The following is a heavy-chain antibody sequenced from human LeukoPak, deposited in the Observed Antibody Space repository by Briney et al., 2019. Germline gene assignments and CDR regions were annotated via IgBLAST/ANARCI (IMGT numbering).Heavy chain of an antibody. V-gene: IGHV4-39*01. CDR3: ASSTQPGYYGMDV. CDR2: IYYSGST. J-gene: IGHJ6*02. CDR1: GGSISSSSYY. D-gene: IGHD1-1*01. Sequence: SETLSLTCTVSGGSISSSSYYWGWIRQPPGKGLEWIGSIYYSGSTYYNPSLKSRVTISVDTSKNQFSLKLSSVTAADTAVYYCASSTQPGYYGMDVWGQGTTVTVSS.